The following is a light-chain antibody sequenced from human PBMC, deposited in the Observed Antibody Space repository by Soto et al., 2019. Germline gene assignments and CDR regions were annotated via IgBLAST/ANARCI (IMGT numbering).Light chain of an antibody. CDR1: QGISSA. V-gene: IGKV1-13*02. CDR3: QQLRMYPST. J-gene: IGKJ4*01. Sequence: AIQLTQSPSSLSASVGDRVTITCRASQGISSALAWYQQKPGKAPKLLIYAASTLYGGVPSRFSGSGSGTDFALTITSLQAEDFATYYCQQLRMYPSTFGGGTKVDI. CDR2: AAS.